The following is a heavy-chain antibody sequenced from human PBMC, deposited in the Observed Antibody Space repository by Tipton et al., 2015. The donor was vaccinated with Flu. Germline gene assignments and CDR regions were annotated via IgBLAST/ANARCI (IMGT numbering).Heavy chain of an antibody. CDR2: INHSGGT. Sequence: TLSLTCVVSGGPFSGHYWTWIRQPPGKGLEWIGEINHSGGTNYNPALKSQVAISVDSSKNQVSLKLTSVTAADTAVYYCARIKDYYHGMDVWGQGTTVTVSS. CDR3: ARIKDYYHGMDV. J-gene: IGHJ6*02. CDR1: GGPFSGHY. V-gene: IGHV4-34*01.